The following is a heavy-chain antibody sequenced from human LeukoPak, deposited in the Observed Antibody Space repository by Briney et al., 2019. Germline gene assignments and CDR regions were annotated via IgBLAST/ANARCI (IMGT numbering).Heavy chain of an antibody. CDR3: ARGISYYDRDGDAFDI. V-gene: IGHV3-33*08. J-gene: IGHJ3*02. CDR1: GFTFSSYA. CDR2: IWYDGSNK. Sequence: GGSLRLSCAASGFTFSSYAMSWVRQAPGKGLEWVAVIWYDGSNKYYADSVKGRFTISRDNSKNTLYLQMNSLRAEDTAVYYCARGISYYDRDGDAFDIWGQGTMVTVSS. D-gene: IGHD3-22*01.